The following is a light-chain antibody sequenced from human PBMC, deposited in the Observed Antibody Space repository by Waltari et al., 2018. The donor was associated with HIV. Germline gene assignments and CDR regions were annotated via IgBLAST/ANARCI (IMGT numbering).Light chain of an antibody. CDR2: DVT. Sequence: QSALTQPPSASGSPGQSVTISCTRTSSAVGRFKYVSWYQQHPGKAPKLMIYDVTKWPSGVPDRFSGSKSGNTASLTVSGLQAEDEADYYCSSYGGGNTVLFGGGTRLTVL. V-gene: IGLV2-8*01. CDR1: SSAVGRFKY. J-gene: IGLJ3*02. CDR3: SSYGGGNTVL.